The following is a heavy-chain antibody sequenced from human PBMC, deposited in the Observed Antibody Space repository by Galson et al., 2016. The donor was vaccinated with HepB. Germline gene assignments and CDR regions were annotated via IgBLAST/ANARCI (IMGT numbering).Heavy chain of an antibody. V-gene: IGHV3-33*01. CDR1: GFAFSDYG. J-gene: IGHJ6*02. Sequence: SLRLSCAASGFAFSDYGMHWVRQAPGKGLEWVALIWFDGINKYYADSVKGRFTISRDNAKNSLSLQMNSLRAEDTAVYYCARHPAGYGVWGQGTTVTVSS. CDR3: ARHPAGYGV. D-gene: IGHD1-1*01. CDR2: IWFDGINK.